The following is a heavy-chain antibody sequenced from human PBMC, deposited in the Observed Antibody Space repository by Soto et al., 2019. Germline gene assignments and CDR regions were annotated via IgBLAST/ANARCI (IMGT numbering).Heavy chain of an antibody. CDR2: ISGSGAIT. V-gene: IGHV3-23*01. CDR3: AKDRQFRSYYESAGHYNN. D-gene: IGHD3-9*01. Sequence: EVQLLESGGGLVQPGGSLRLSCVASGFTFKNYDMRWVRQAPGKGLEWVSGISGSGAITYYADSVRGRFTISRDNSKNTLYLQLNSLGAEDTAIYYCAKDRQFRSYYESAGHYNNWGQGTLVTVCS. J-gene: IGHJ4*02. CDR1: GFTFKNYD.